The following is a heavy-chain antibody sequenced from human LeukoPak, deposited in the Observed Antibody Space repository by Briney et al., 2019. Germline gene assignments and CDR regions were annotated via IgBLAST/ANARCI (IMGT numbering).Heavy chain of an antibody. CDR1: GYTFTSYY. V-gene: IGHV1-46*01. CDR2: INPSGGST. J-gene: IGHJ3*02. D-gene: IGHD4-17*01. CDR3: ARDPRLYGDYVLSLAFDI. Sequence: ASVKVSCKASGYTFTSYYMHWVRQAPGQGLEWMGIINPSGGSTSYAQKFQGRVTMTRDTSTSTVYMELSSPRSEDTAVYYCARDPRLYGDYVLSLAFDIWGQGTMVTVSS.